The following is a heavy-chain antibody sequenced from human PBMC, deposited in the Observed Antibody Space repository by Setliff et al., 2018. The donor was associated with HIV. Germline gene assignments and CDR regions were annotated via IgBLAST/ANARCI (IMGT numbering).Heavy chain of an antibody. J-gene: IGHJ4*02. D-gene: IGHD5-12*01. Sequence: PSETLSLTCSVSGASISSYYWSWIRQPPGKGLDWIGYIYYSGSTNYNPSLKSRVTMSVDMSKTQISLRLNFMTAADTAVYYCVRLVPDGYNSAYYFDYWGQGILVTVSS. CDR1: GASISSYY. CDR2: IYYSGST. V-gene: IGHV4-59*01. CDR3: VRLVPDGYNSAYYFDY.